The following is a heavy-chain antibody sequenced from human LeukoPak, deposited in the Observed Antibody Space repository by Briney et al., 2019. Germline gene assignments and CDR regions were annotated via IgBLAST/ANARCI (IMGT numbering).Heavy chain of an antibody. V-gene: IGHV3-74*01. J-gene: IGHJ4*02. D-gene: IGHD4-23*01. Sequence: GGSLRLSCAASGFTFSSYWMHWVRQAPGKGLVWISRIFSDGSNINYADSVKGRFTISRDNAKNTLDLQMNSLRAEDTAVYYCARGGTYGGNFYDYWGQGTLVTVSS. CDR2: IFSDGSNI. CDR3: ARGGTYGGNFYDY. CDR1: GFTFSSYW.